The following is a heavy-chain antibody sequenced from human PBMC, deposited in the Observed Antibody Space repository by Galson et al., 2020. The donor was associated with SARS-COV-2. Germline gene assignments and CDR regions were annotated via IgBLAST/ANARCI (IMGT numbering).Heavy chain of an antibody. CDR3: ASLITMVRGVSNS. CDR2: ISYDGSNK. Sequence: GGSLRLSCAASGFTFSSYAMHWVRQAPGKGLEWVAVISYDGSNKYYAESVKGRFTISRDNSKNTLYLQMNSLRAEDTAVYYCASLITMVRGVSNSWGQGTLVTVSS. D-gene: IGHD3-10*01. J-gene: IGHJ4*02. CDR1: GFTFSSYA. V-gene: IGHV3-30*04.